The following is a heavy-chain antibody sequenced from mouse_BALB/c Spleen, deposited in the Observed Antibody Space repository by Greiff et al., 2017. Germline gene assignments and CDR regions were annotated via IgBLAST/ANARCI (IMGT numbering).Heavy chain of an antibody. Sequence: QVQLQQSGAELARPGASVKLSCKASGYTFTDYYINWVKQRTGQGLEWIGEIYPGSGNTYYNEKFKGKATLTADKSSSTAYMQLSSLTSEDSAVYFCARGDGNYVRFYAMDYWGQGTSVTVSS. CDR2: IYPGSGNT. CDR3: ARGDGNYVRFYAMDY. V-gene: IGHV1-77*01. J-gene: IGHJ4*01. D-gene: IGHD2-1*01. CDR1: GYTFTDYY.